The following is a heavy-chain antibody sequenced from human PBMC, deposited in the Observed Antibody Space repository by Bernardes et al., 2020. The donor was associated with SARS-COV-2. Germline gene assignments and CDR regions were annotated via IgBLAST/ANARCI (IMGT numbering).Heavy chain of an antibody. J-gene: IGHJ5*02. CDR3: ARGLAGDPGWFDP. CDR2: IGSAGDT. CDR1: GFTISSFS. V-gene: IGHV3-13*01. D-gene: IGHD6-19*01. Sequence: GGSLRLSCAASGFTISSFSMLWVRHTTGKGLGGGPGIGSAGDTHYVGSVKGRFTISRENAKNSLYLQMNSLKAGDTAMYFCARGLAGDPGWFDPWGQGTLVTVSS.